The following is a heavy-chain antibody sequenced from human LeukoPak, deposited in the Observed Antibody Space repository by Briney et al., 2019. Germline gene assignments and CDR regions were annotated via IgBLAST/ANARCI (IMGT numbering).Heavy chain of an antibody. D-gene: IGHD3-10*01. J-gene: IGHJ4*02. Sequence: SETLSLTCAVYGGSFSGYYWSWIRQPPGKGLEWIGEINHSGSTNYNPSLKSRVTISVDTSKNQFSLKLSSVTAAGTAVYYCVRARITYYYGSGRSPTFLGPHTLDYWGQGTLVTVSS. CDR3: VRARITYYYGSGRSPTFLGPHTLDY. CDR1: GGSFSGYY. CDR2: INHSGST. V-gene: IGHV4-34*01.